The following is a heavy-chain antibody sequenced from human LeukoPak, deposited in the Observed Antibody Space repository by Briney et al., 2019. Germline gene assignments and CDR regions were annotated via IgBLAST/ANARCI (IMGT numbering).Heavy chain of an antibody. Sequence: ASVKVSCKASGYTFTSYDINWVRQATGQGLEWMGWMNPNSGNTGYAQKFQGRVTITRNTSISTAYMELSSLRSEDTAVYYCARDRNLQYYYDSRFTDAATGGFDPWGQGTLVTVSS. D-gene: IGHD3-22*01. CDR2: MNPNSGNT. CDR1: GYTFTSYD. J-gene: IGHJ5*02. CDR3: ARDRNLQYYYDSRFTDAATGGFDP. V-gene: IGHV1-8*03.